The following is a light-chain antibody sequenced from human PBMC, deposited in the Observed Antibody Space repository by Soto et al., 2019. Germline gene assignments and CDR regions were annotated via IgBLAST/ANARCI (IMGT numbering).Light chain of an antibody. CDR1: QSISTW. Sequence: DIQMPQSPSPLSASVGDRVTVTCRASQSISTWLAWYQQKPGKAPKVLIYDASSLESGVPSRFSGSGSGTEFTLTISSLQADDFATYYCQQYNSCAWTFGQGTKVDI. J-gene: IGKJ1*01. CDR2: DAS. V-gene: IGKV1-5*01. CDR3: QQYNSCAWT.